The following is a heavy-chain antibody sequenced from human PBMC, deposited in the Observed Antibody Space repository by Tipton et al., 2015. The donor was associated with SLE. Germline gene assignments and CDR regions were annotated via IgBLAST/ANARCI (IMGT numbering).Heavy chain of an antibody. J-gene: IGHJ3*02. CDR3: ARVRLLSDAFDI. D-gene: IGHD2-15*01. V-gene: IGHV4-34*01. CDR2: INHSGST. Sequence: TLSLTCAVYGGSFSGYYWSWIRQPPGKGLEWIGEINHSGSTNYNPSLKSRVTISVDTSKNQFSLKLSSVTAADTAVYYCARVRLLSDAFDIWGQGTMVTVSS. CDR1: GGSFSGYY.